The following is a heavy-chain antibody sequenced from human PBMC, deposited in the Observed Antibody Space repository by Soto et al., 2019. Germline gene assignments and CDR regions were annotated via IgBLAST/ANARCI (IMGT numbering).Heavy chain of an antibody. V-gene: IGHV3-33*04. J-gene: IGHJ4*02. CDR3: VRDGEWGKWNFDF. CDR1: GFSLSSYG. Sequence: QVQLLESGGGVVQPGTSLRLTCVVSGFSLSSYGIHWVRQAQGKGLEWVSFLHLDGNKHYIESVKGRFTISRDISKNTVFMEMHSLRAEDTAVYYCVRDGEWGKWNFDFWGQGTPVTVSS. D-gene: IGHD7-27*01. CDR2: LHLDGNK.